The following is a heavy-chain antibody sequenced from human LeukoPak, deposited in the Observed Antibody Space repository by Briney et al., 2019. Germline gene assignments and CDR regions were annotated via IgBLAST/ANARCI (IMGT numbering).Heavy chain of an antibody. CDR1: GGSFSGYY. Sequence: SSETPSLTCAVYGGSFSGYYWSWIRQPPGKGLEWIGEINYSGSTNYNPSLKSRVTISVDTSKNQFSLKLSSVTAADTAVYYCARGAVAGTGYYYMDVWGKGTTVTVSS. J-gene: IGHJ6*03. D-gene: IGHD6-19*01. CDR3: ARGAVAGTGYYYMDV. V-gene: IGHV4-34*01. CDR2: INYSGST.